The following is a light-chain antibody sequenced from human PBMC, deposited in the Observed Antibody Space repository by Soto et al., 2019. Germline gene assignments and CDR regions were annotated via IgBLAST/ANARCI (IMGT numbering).Light chain of an antibody. Sequence: QSVLTQPRSVSGSPGQSVTISCTGTSSDIGAYDYVSWYQQLPDKAPRIMIYDVSERPSGVPDRFSGSKSGNTASLTISGLQAEDEGDYYCCSYAGRYIWIFGGGTK. V-gene: IGLV2-11*01. J-gene: IGLJ2*01. CDR2: DVS. CDR1: SSDIGAYDY. CDR3: CSYAGRYIWI.